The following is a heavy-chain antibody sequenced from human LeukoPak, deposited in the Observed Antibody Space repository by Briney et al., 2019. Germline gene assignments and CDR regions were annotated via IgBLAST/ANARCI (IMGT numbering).Heavy chain of an antibody. CDR1: GFPFSSYG. V-gene: IGHV3-33*01. Sequence: GGSLRLSCAASGFPFSSYGMHWVRQAPGKGLEWVAVIWYDGSKKYYGDSVKGQFTTSRDNSKNTLYLQVNSLRAEDTAVYYCARIYCGGDCLDSAPLSDAFDIWGQGTMVTVSS. D-gene: IGHD2-21*02. CDR2: IWYDGSKK. J-gene: IGHJ3*02. CDR3: ARIYCGGDCLDSAPLSDAFDI.